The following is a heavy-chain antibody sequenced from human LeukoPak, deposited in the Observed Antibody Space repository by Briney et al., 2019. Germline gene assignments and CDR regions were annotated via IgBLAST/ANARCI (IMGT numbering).Heavy chain of an antibody. D-gene: IGHD3-10*02. CDR1: GFTFSSYE. CDR3: AELGITMIGGV. J-gene: IGHJ6*04. CDR2: IYSGGST. Sequence: GGSLRLSCAASGFTFSSYEMNWVRQAPGKGLEWVSVIYSGGSTYYADSVKGRFTISRDNSKNTLYLQMNSLRAEDTAVYYCAELGITMIGGVWGKGTTVTISS. V-gene: IGHV3-66*01.